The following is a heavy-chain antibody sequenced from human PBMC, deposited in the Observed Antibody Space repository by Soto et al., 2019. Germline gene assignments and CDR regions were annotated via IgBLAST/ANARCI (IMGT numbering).Heavy chain of an antibody. Sequence: GGSLRLSCSASGFTFSSYAMHWVRQAPGKGLEYVSAISSNGGSTYYADSVKGRFTISRDNSKNTLYLQMSSLRAEGTAVYYCVKGGYCSSTSCSYYYHYGMDVWGQGTTVTVSS. CDR2: ISSNGGST. CDR3: VKGGYCSSTSCSYYYHYGMDV. D-gene: IGHD2-2*03. J-gene: IGHJ6*02. V-gene: IGHV3-64D*06. CDR1: GFTFSSYA.